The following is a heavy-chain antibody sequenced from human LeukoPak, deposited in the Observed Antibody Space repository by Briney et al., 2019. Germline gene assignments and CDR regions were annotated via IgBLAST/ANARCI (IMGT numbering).Heavy chain of an antibody. V-gene: IGHV4-39*01. CDR3: ARSRQWHYYYMDV. D-gene: IGHD6-19*01. CDR1: GGSISGSNYY. J-gene: IGHJ6*03. Sequence: SETLSLTCTVSGGSISGSNYYWGWIRQPPGKGLEWIGSIYYSGSTYYNPSLKSRVTIFVDTSKNQFSLKVRSVTAADTAVYYCARSRQWHYYYMDVWGKGTTVTVSS. CDR2: IYYSGST.